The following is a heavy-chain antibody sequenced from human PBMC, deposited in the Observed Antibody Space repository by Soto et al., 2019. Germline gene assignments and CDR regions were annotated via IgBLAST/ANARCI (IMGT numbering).Heavy chain of an antibody. J-gene: IGHJ5*02. D-gene: IGHD3-3*01. CDR2: IYYSGST. Sequence: SETLSLTCTVSGGSISSYYWSWIRQPPGKGLEWIGYIYYSGSTNYNPSLKSRVTISVDTSKNQFSLKLSSVTAADTAVYYCARHGCYDFWSGYYGTCNWFDPWGQGTLVTVSS. CDR3: ARHGCYDFWSGYYGTCNWFDP. CDR1: GGSISSYY. V-gene: IGHV4-59*08.